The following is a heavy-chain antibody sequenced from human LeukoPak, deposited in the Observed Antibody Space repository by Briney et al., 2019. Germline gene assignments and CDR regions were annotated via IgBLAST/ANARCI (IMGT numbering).Heavy chain of an antibody. D-gene: IGHD1-14*01. V-gene: IGHV3-21*06. CDR1: GLTFSTSG. J-gene: IGHJ4*02. Sequence: GGSLRLSCTASGLTFSTSGFSWVRQAPGKRLEWVASIGPTGSDRYHADSIKGRFTISRDNANNFLYLQMNSLRAEDTAVYYCATETNGRHYDYWGQGTLLTVSS. CDR3: ATETNGRHYDY. CDR2: IGPTGSDR.